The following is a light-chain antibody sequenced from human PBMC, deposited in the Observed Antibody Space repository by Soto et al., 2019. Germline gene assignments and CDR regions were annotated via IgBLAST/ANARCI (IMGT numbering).Light chain of an antibody. V-gene: IGLV2-8*01. Sequence: SLLTPPSPPSGAPGQAGTLSLPWNSSYVGGYNYVSWYQQHPGKAPKLMIYEVSKRPSGVPDRFSGSKSGNTASLTVSGLQAEDEADYYCSSYAGSTLYVFGTGTKVTVL. CDR2: EVS. CDR3: SSYAGSTLYV. CDR1: SSYVGGYNY. J-gene: IGLJ1*01.